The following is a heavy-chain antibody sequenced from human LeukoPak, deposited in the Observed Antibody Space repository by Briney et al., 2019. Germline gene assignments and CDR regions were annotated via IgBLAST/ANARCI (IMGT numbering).Heavy chain of an antibody. V-gene: IGHV4-39*07. Sequence: SETLSLTCTVSGGSISSSGYYWGWIRQPPGKGLEWIGSIYYSGSTYYNPSLKSRVTISVDTSKNQFSLKLSSVTAADTAVYYCARDYGYYDSSGFGYWGQGTLVTVSS. CDR3: ARDYGYYDSSGFGY. CDR2: IYYSGST. CDR1: GGSISSSGYY. D-gene: IGHD3-22*01. J-gene: IGHJ4*02.